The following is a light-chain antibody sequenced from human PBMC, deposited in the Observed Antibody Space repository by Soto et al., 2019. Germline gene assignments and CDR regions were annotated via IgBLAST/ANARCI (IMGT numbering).Light chain of an antibody. J-gene: IGLJ3*02. CDR3: GTWDISLSAGV. CDR2: DNT. CDR1: TSNIENNY. Sequence: QSMLTQPPSVSAAPGQRVTISCSGHTSNIENNYVSWFQKLPGTAPKLLIYDNTKRPSGIPDRFSGSKSGTSATLAITGLQTEDEADYYCGTWDISLSAGVFGGGTKLTVL. V-gene: IGLV1-51*01.